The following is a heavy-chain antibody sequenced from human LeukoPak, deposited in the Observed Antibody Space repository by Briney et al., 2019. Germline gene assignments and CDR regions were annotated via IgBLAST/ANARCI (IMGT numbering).Heavy chain of an antibody. D-gene: IGHD2-21*01. V-gene: IGHV3-48*04. J-gene: IGHJ6*03. CDR3: ARQARGDYYMDV. CDR1: GFTFSSYS. Sequence: TGGSLRLSCAASGFTFSSYSMNWVRQAPGKGLEWVSYISSSSSTIYYADSVKGRFTISRDNAKNSLYLQMNSLRAEDTAVYYCARQARGDYYMDVWGKGTTVTVSS. CDR2: ISSSSSTI.